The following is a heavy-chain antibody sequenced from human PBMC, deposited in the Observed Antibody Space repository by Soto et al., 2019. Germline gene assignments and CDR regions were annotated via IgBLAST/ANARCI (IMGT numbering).Heavy chain of an antibody. CDR2: ISGSVGST. CDR1: RFSFSNYA. D-gene: IGHD2-2*01. CDR3: AKGGSSSSSPLDY. J-gene: IGHJ4*02. V-gene: IGHV3-23*01. Sequence: EGQLLESGGGLVQPGGARRTSCAASRFSFSNYAMNWVRQVPGRGLAWVSLISGSVGSTYYADSVKGWFTVSRDNSKNTLYLQRNSLRAEDTAVYYCAKGGSSSSSPLDYWGRGTLVTVSS.